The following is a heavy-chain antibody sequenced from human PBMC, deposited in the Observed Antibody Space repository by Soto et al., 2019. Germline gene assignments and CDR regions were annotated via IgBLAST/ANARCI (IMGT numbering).Heavy chain of an antibody. Sequence: SETLSLTCAVYDGSFSDYYWTWIRQSPGKGLEWIGEINHSGSTSYKSSLKSRVTISIDTSKNQFSLKLTSVTASDTAVYYCARGKFGFSYYYYYYLDVWGKGTTVT. CDR3: ARGKFGFSYYYYYYLDV. CDR1: DGSFSDYY. J-gene: IGHJ6*03. CDR2: INHSGST. V-gene: IGHV4-34*01. D-gene: IGHD2-21*01.